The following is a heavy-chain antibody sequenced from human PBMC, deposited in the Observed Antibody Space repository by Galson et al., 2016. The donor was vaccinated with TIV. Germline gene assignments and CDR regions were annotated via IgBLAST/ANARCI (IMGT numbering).Heavy chain of an antibody. J-gene: IGHJ4*02. V-gene: IGHV3-23*01. Sequence: SLRLSCAASGFTFSSYAMTWVRQAPGRGLEWVSGISINGGASYYADPVKGRFTISRDNAKNTLYLQMNSLRAEDTAVYYCAKDPSELIFDFGNFDYWGQGTLVTVSS. CDR1: GFTFSSYA. CDR3: AKDPSELIFDFGNFDY. CDR2: ISINGGAS. D-gene: IGHD3/OR15-3a*01.